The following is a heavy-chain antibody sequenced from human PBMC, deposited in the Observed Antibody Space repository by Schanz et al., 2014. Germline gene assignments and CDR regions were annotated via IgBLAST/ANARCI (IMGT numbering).Heavy chain of an antibody. J-gene: IGHJ6*02. CDR2: ISGSGGST. CDR1: GFTFRTYG. V-gene: IGHV3-23*01. D-gene: IGHD3-3*01. Sequence: EVQLLESGGGLVQSGGSLRLSCAAPGFTFRTYGMGWVRQVPGKGLEWVSIISGSGGSTYYADSVKGRFTISRDNSKNTVYLQMNSLRAEDTAVYYCARYGFRKFGVVYGLDVWGQGTTVTVS. CDR3: ARYGFRKFGVVYGLDV.